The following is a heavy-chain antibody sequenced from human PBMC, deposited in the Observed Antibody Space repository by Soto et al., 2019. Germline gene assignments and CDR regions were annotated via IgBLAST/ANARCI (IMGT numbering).Heavy chain of an antibody. V-gene: IGHV2-26*01. D-gene: IGHD6-19*01. CDR1: GLSITDSEMG. CDR3: ARRHLAVAVSPWFDP. Sequence: QDTLKESGPVLVKPTETLTLRCTVSGLSITDSEMGVSWIRQPPGQPLEWLAHIDSSGEKSYRTFLKSRLAISKDTSKSQIVLTMTNMDPADTGTYYCARRHLAVAVSPWFDPWGQGIPVTVSS. CDR2: IDSSGEK. J-gene: IGHJ5*02.